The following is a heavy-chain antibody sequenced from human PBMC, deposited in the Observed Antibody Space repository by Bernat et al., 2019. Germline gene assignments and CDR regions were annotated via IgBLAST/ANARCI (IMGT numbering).Heavy chain of an antibody. V-gene: IGHV3-21*01. J-gene: IGHJ3*01. CDR3: ARESQDIGVVIAAVDL. D-gene: IGHD2-15*01. CDR1: GFIFSSYN. Sequence: EVQLVESGGGLVKPGGSLRLSCAASGFIFSSYNMNWVRQAPGKGLEWVSSISSSSAYIYYADTGKDRLTIARDNAKNSLYLQMNSLRAEDTAVYYCARESQDIGVVIAAVDLWGQGTMVTVSS. CDR2: ISSSSAYI.